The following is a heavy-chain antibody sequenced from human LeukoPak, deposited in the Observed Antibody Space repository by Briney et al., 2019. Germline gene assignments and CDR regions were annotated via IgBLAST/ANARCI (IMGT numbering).Heavy chain of an antibody. Sequence: GGSLRLSCAASKFTFSSYAMSWVRQAPGKGLEWVSTISGSGGSTYYADSVKGRLTISRDNSKNTLYLQMNSLRAEDTAVYYCAKDHESGYDYVWGSYRYSFAYWGQGTLVTVSS. CDR1: KFTFSSYA. D-gene: IGHD3-16*02. V-gene: IGHV3-23*01. CDR2: ISGSGGST. J-gene: IGHJ4*02. CDR3: AKDHESGYDYVWGSYRYSFAY.